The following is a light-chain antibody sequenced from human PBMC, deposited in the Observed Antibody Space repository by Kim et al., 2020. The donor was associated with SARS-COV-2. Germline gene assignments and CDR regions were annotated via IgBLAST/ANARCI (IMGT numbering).Light chain of an antibody. J-gene: IGLJ2*01. V-gene: IGLV3-21*04. CDR1: NIGSRS. Sequence: AQGQTARMTGGGNNIGSRSGHWCQQNPGQAPVLVIYYDSDRPSGIPERFSGSNSGNTATLTISRVEAGDEADYYCQVWDSSSGGVVFGGGTQLTVL. CDR2: YDS. CDR3: QVWDSSSGGVV.